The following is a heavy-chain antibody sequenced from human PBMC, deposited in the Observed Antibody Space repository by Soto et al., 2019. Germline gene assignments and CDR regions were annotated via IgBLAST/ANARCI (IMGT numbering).Heavy chain of an antibody. J-gene: IGHJ4*02. CDR3: ARLLPYDSSGYVGFDY. Sequence: GASVKVSCKASGYTFSSYYMHWVRQAPGQGLEWMGIINPSGGSTSYAQRFQGRVTMTRDTSTSTVYMELSSLRSEDTAVYYCARLLPYDSSGYVGFDYWGQGTLVTVSS. V-gene: IGHV1-46*01. CDR1: GYTFSSYY. D-gene: IGHD3-22*01. CDR2: INPSGGST.